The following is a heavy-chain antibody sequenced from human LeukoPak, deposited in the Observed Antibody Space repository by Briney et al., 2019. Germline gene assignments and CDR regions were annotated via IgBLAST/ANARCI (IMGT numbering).Heavy chain of an antibody. CDR1: GFTFRDYA. Sequence: GGSLRLSCSTSGFTFRDYAMSWVRQAPGKGLEWVGFIQSRDYGGATEYAASVKGRFSISRDDSRSIVNLQMSDLKTEDTALYYCTRALHPRCSRSGCYLDYWGQGTLVTVSS. D-gene: IGHD2-2*01. J-gene: IGHJ4*02. V-gene: IGHV3-49*04. CDR3: TRALHPRCSRSGCYLDY. CDR2: IQSRDYGGAT.